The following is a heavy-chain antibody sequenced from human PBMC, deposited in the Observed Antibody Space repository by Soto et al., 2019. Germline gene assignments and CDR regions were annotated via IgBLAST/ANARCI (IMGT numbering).Heavy chain of an antibody. CDR3: AREVACSSRSCYHLNWFDP. CDR1: GGSISSGGYY. D-gene: IGHD2-2*01. V-gene: IGHV4-31*03. J-gene: IGHJ5*02. Sequence: SETLSLTCTVSGGSISSGGYYWSWIRQHPGKGLEWIGYIYYSGSTYYNPSLKSRVTISVDTSKNQFSLKLSSVTTADTAVYYCAREVACSSRSCYHLNWFDPWGQGPLVTVSS. CDR2: IYYSGST.